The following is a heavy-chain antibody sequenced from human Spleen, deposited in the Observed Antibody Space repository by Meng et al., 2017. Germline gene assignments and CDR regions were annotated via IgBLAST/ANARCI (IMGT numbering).Heavy chain of an antibody. CDR1: GFTFSAYW. CDR2: INTDGSVT. Sequence: EVQLVESGGGLVQPGESRRLSCAASGFTFSAYWIHWVRQAPGRGLVWVSRINTDGSVTTYADSVKGRFTISRDNAKNTLYLQMNSLTAEDTAVYYCAQSWGGGGVDYWGQGTLVTVSS. V-gene: IGHV3-74*01. CDR3: AQSWGGGGVDY. J-gene: IGHJ4*02. D-gene: IGHD2-21*01.